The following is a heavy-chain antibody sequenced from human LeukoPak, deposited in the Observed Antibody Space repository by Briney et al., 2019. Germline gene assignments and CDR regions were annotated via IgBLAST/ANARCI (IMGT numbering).Heavy chain of an antibody. J-gene: IGHJ4*02. V-gene: IGHV4-59*01. CDR3: ARVRDYYYDNCGYYDY. CDR2: IYYTGNT. D-gene: IGHD3-22*01. CDR1: GGSIGGYF. Sequence: PSETLSLTCTVSGGSIGGYFWTWIRQSPGKGLEWIGHIYYTGNTNYDPSLKNRVSISVDTSKNQFSLKLTSVTSADTAKYYCARVRDYYYDNCGYYDYWGQGTLVTVSS.